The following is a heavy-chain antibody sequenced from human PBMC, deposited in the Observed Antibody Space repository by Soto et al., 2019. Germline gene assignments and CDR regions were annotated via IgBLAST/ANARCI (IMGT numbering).Heavy chain of an antibody. CDR3: ARDLREQLGRPNWFDP. D-gene: IGHD6-6*01. V-gene: IGHV3-48*02. CDR2: ISSSSSTI. Sequence: GGSLRLSCAASGFTFSSYSMNWVRQAPGKGLEWVSYISSSSSTIYYADSVKGRFTISRDNAKNSLYLQMNSLRDEDTAVYYCARDLREQLGRPNWFDPWGQGTLVTVSS. CDR1: GFTFSSYS. J-gene: IGHJ5*02.